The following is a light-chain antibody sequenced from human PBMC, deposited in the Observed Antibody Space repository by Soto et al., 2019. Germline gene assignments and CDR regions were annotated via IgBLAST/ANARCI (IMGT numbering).Light chain of an antibody. CDR1: QKVSSNY. CDR3: QHYVTPPLT. Sequence: TVVTKAPGSLSFFPGARVTLSYRASQKVSSNYLAWYQQKPGKAPRLLIYGASSRATGIPDRFSGSGSGTDFTLTISSLEPEDFAVYYCQHYVTPPLTFGEGTKVDIK. CDR2: GAS. J-gene: IGKJ4*02. V-gene: IGKV3-20*01.